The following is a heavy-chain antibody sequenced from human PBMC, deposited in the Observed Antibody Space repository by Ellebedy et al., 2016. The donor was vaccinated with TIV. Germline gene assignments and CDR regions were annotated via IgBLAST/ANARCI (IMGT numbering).Heavy chain of an antibody. D-gene: IGHD4/OR15-4a*01. J-gene: IGHJ6*02. V-gene: IGHV3-33*01. CDR1: GFTFSNYH. CDR3: AREVLGGQGDMDV. CDR2: IWSDGSLN. Sequence: PGGSLRLSCAASGFTFSNYHMHRVRQAPGKGLEWVALIWSDGSLNYYADSVKGRFTLSRDSSKNTLYLQMNSLRDDDTARYYCAREVLGGQGDMDVWGQGTAVTVSS.